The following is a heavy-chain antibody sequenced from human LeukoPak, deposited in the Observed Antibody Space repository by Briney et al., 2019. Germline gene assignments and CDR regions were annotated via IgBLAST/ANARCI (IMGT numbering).Heavy chain of an antibody. CDR1: GGSISSYY. CDR3: ARAYDFWSGYWPFYYYYGMDV. V-gene: IGHV4-59*12. Sequence: SETLSLTCTVSGGSISSYYWSWIRQPPGKGLEWIGYIYYSGSTNYNPSLKSRVTISVDRSKNQFSLKLSSVTAADMAVYYCARAYDFWSGYWPFYYYYGMDVWGQGTTVTVSS. D-gene: IGHD3-3*01. J-gene: IGHJ6*02. CDR2: IYYSGST.